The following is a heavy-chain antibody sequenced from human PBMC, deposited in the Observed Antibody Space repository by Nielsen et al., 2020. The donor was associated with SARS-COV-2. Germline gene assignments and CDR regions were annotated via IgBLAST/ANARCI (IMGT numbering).Heavy chain of an antibody. CDR2: ISWNSGSI. J-gene: IGHJ6*01. CDR3: TLLQEHL. CDR1: GFTFDDYA. Sequence: GGSLRLSCAASGFTFDDYAMHWVRQAPGKGLEWVSGISWNSGSIGYADSVKGRFTIPRDNAKNSLYLQMNSLHQGPIGLPPGTLLQEHLWG. V-gene: IGHV3-9*01.